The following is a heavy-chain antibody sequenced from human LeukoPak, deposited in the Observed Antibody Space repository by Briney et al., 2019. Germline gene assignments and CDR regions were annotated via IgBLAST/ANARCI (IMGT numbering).Heavy chain of an antibody. CDR1: GFTFSNYG. Sequence: GRSLRLSCAASGFTFSNYGMHWVRQAPGKGLEWAAVISYDGSNKYYADSVKGRFTISRDNSKNTLYLQMNSLRAEDTAVYYCAKDLGYSYGYHYYYYGMDVWGQGTTVTVSS. CDR3: AKDLGYSYGYHYYYYGMDV. V-gene: IGHV3-30*18. D-gene: IGHD5-18*01. J-gene: IGHJ6*02. CDR2: ISYDGSNK.